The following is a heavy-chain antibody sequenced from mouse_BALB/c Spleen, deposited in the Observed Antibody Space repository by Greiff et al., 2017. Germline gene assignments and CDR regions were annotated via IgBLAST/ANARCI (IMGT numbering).Heavy chain of an antibody. Sequence: DVKLQESGGGLVKPGGSLKLSCAASGFTFSDYYMYWVRQTPEKRLEWVATISDGGSYTYYPDSVKGRFTISRDNAKNNLYLQMSSLKSEDTAMYYCARAGKGYDEGLFADWGQGTLVTVSA. CDR3: ARAGKGYDEGLFAD. CDR2: ISDGGSYT. CDR1: GFTFSDYY. D-gene: IGHD2-2*01. V-gene: IGHV5-4*02. J-gene: IGHJ3*01.